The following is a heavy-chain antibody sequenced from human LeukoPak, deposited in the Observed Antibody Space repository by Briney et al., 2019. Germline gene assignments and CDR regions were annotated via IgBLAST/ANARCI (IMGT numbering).Heavy chain of an antibody. D-gene: IGHD5-12*01. CDR2: IYSGGST. V-gene: IGHV3-53*01. CDR1: GFTVSSNY. J-gene: IGHJ4*02. CDR3: ARGSGGYSGYADY. Sequence: GGSLRLSCAASGFTVSSNYMSWVRQAPGKGLEWVSVIYSGGSTYYADSVKGRFTISRDNFKNTLYLQMNSLRAEDTAVYYCARGSGGYSGYADYWGQGTLVTVSS.